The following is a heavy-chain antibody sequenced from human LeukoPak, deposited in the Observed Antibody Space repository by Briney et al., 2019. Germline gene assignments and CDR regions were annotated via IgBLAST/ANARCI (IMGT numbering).Heavy chain of an antibody. D-gene: IGHD3-10*01. J-gene: IGHJ4*02. Sequence: GGSLRLSCAASGFTFSSYSMNWVRQAPGKGLEWVSSISSSSSYIYYADSVKGRFTISRDNAKNSLYLQMNILRAEDTAVYYCAKPRGRFGGLLYYFDYWGQGTLATVSS. CDR1: GFTFSSYS. V-gene: IGHV3-21*01. CDR2: ISSSSSYI. CDR3: AKPRGRFGGLLYYFDY.